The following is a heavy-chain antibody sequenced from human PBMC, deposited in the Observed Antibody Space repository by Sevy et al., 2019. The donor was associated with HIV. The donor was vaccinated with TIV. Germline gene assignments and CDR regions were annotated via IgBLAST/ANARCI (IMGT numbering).Heavy chain of an antibody. CDR1: GFTFINHA. V-gene: IGHV3-30*04. D-gene: IGHD5-12*01. Sequence: GGSLRLSCAASGFTFINHAMHWVRQAPGKGLEWVTVISYDGSNKYYADSVKGRFTISRDTSKSTGYLQMDSLRAEDTAVYYCARDLNSGYANYYYYGMDVWGQRTTVTVSS. CDR2: ISYDGSNK. CDR3: ARDLNSGYANYYYYGMDV. J-gene: IGHJ6*02.